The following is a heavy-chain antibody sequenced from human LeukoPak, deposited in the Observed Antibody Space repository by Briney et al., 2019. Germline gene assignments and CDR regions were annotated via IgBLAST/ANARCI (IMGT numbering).Heavy chain of an antibody. V-gene: IGHV3-49*03. J-gene: IGHJ4*02. Sequence: PGGSLRLSCTASGFTFGDYAMSWFRQAPGKGLEWVGFIRSKAYGGTTEYAASVKGRFTISRDDSKSIAYLQMNSLKTEDTAVYYCTREAGPYCSGGSCYSPAYYLDYWGQGTLVTVSS. CDR1: GFTFGDYA. CDR2: IRSKAYGGTT. CDR3: TREAGPYCSGGSCYSPAYYLDY. D-gene: IGHD2-15*01.